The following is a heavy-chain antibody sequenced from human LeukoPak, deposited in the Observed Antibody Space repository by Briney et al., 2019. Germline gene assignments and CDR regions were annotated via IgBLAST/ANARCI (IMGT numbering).Heavy chain of an antibody. J-gene: IGHJ4*02. V-gene: IGHV3-30-3*01. CDR1: GFTFSSYA. CDR3: AKAGITMIVALGPYYFDY. CDR2: ISYDGSNK. Sequence: PSGRSLRLSCAASGFTFSSYAMHWVRQAPGKGLEWVAVISYDGSNKYYADSVKGRFTISRDNSKNTLYLQMNSLRAEDTAVYYCAKAGITMIVALGPYYFDYWGQGTLVTVSS. D-gene: IGHD3-22*01.